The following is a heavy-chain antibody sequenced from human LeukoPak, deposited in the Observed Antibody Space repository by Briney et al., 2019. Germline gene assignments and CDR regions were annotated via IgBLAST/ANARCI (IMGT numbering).Heavy chain of an antibody. J-gene: IGHJ4*02. CDR3: ARTSTGGTYYFDY. V-gene: IGHV4-4*07. CDR2: IYFSGST. D-gene: IGHD2-2*01. Sequence: SETLSLTCTVSGGSINSYYWSWIRQPAGKGLEWIGRIYFSGSTNYNPSLRSRVTMSVDTSKSQFSLKPSLVTAADTAVYYCARTSTGGTYYFDYWGQGTLVTVSS. CDR1: GGSINSYY.